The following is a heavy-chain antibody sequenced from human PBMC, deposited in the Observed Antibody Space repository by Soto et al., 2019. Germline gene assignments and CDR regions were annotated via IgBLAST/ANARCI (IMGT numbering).Heavy chain of an antibody. CDR3: TRVDGYTHQSEF. CDR1: GFHFSTYR. CDR2: ITANSDYT. Sequence: LRLSCAASGFHFSTYRMSWVRRAPGKGLEWVSSITANSDYTYHADSLKGRFTISRDNAKSSLYLQMNNLRVDDTALYFCTRVDGYTHQSEFWGQGTQVTVS. J-gene: IGHJ4*02. D-gene: IGHD5-12*01. V-gene: IGHV3-21*01.